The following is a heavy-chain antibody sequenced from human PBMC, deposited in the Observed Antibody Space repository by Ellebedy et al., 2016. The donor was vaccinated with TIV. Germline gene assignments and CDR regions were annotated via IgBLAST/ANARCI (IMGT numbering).Heavy chain of an antibody. CDR1: GFTFSSYW. V-gene: IGHV3-7*01. J-gene: IGHJ4*02. D-gene: IGHD4-23*01. CDR2: IKQDGSEK. CDR3: ARVITTVETYFDY. Sequence: GESLKISXAASGFTFSSYWMSWVRQAPGKGLEWVANIKQDGSEKYYVDSVKGRFTISRDNAENSLYLQMNSLRAEDTAVYYCARVITTVETYFDYWGPGTLVTVSS.